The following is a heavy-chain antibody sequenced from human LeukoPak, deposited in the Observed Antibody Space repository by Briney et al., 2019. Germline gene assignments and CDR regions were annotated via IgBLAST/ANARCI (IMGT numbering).Heavy chain of an antibody. Sequence: GESLKISCKGSGCSFTSYWIGWVRQMPGKGLEWMGIIYPGDSDTRYSPSFHGQVTISADKSISTAYLQWSSLKASDTAMYYCARQSCSGGSCYSDFDYWGQGTLVTVSS. CDR1: GCSFTSYW. CDR2: IYPGDSDT. D-gene: IGHD2-15*01. J-gene: IGHJ4*02. CDR3: ARQSCSGGSCYSDFDY. V-gene: IGHV5-51*01.